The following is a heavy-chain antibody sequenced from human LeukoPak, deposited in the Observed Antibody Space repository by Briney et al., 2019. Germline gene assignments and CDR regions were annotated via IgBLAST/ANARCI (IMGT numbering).Heavy chain of an antibody. J-gene: IGHJ6*03. CDR2: IYYSGST. Sequence: PSQTLSLTCTVSGGSISSGSYYWSWIRQPAGKGLEWIGRIYYSGSTNYNPSLKSRVTISVDTSKNQFSLKLSSVTAADTAVYYCARVPTLEDYYYYYMDVWGKGTTVTVSS. CDR1: GGSISSGSYY. CDR3: ARVPTLEDYYYYYMDV. V-gene: IGHV4-61*02.